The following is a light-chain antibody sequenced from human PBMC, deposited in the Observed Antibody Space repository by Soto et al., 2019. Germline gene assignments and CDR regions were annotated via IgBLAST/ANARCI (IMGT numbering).Light chain of an antibody. CDR2: DAS. J-gene: IGKJ2*01. CDR1: QSVDSY. V-gene: IGKV3-11*01. CDR3: QQRSNWPMYT. Sequence: PGERATLSCRASQSVDSYLSWYQHKPGQASRLLIYDASNRATGIPARFSGSGSGTDFTLTISSLEPEDFAVYYCQQRSNWPMYTFGQGTKLEIK.